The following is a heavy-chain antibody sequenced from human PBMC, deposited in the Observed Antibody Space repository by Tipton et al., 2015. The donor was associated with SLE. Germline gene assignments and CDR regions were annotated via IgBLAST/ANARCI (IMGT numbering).Heavy chain of an antibody. CDR2: INHSGST. D-gene: IGHD2-15*01. J-gene: IGHJ3*02. CDR3: ARGVLLSPRAFDI. CDR1: GGSFSGYY. Sequence: TLSLTCAVYGGSFSGYYWSWIRQPPGKGLEWIGEINHSGSTDYNPSLKSRVTISVDTSKNQFSLKLSSVTAADTAVYYCARGVLLSPRAFDIWRQGTMVTVSS. V-gene: IGHV4-34*01.